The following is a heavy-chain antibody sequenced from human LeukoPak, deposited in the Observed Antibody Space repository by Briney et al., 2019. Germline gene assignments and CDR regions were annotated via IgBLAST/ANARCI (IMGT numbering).Heavy chain of an antibody. CDR1: GFTFSSYG. CDR3: AKQDGDYRVSYFDY. V-gene: IGHV3-23*01. D-gene: IGHD4-17*01. CDR2: ISGSGGST. Sequence: GGSLRLSCAASGFTFSSYGMHWVRQAPGKGLEWVSAISGSGGSTYYADSVKGRFTISRDNSKNTLYLQMNSLRAEDTAAYYCAKQDGDYRVSYFDYWGQGTLVTVSS. J-gene: IGHJ4*02.